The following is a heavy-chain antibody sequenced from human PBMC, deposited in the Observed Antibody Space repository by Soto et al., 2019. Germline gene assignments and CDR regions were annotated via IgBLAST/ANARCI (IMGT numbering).Heavy chain of an antibody. J-gene: IGHJ1*01. Sequence: SVKVSCKASGGTFSSYAISWVRQAPGQGLEWMGGIIPIFGTANYAQKFQGRVTITADESTSTAYMELSSLRSEDTAVYYCARGHILVVPANAIEYFHHWGPGTLVTLSS. CDR2: IIPIFGTA. CDR1: GGTFSSYA. D-gene: IGHD2-2*01. CDR3: ARGHILVVPANAIEYFHH. V-gene: IGHV1-69*13.